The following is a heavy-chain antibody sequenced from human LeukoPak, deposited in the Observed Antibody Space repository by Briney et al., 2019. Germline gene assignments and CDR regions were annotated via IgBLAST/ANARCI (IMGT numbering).Heavy chain of an antibody. Sequence: SETLSLTCTVSGVSIYSYYWNWIRQPPGKGLEWIGYMHYSGSSSYDPSLKSRVTISVDTSKSQFSLTLTSATAADTAVYYCATGRSIRYFYYYG. V-gene: IGHV4-59*08. J-gene: IGHJ6*01. CDR1: GVSIYSYY. CDR3: ATGRSIRYFYYYG. D-gene: IGHD3-9*01. CDR2: MHYSGSS.